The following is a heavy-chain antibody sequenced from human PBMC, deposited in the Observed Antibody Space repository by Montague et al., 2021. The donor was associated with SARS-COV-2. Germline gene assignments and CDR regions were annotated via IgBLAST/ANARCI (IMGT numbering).Heavy chain of an antibody. CDR2: TYYSGST. CDR1: GASMRSYY. CDR3: ARVEGVIGGITHFDY. V-gene: IGHV4-59*01. D-gene: IGHD2-21*01. J-gene: IGHJ4*02. Sequence: SGTLSLTCTVSGASMRSYYWTWVRQSPGKGLEWIGYTYYSGSTSYAPSPKSRLTMTVDMSANQVSLTLMSVTAADSAVYYCARVEGVIGGITHFDYWGQGFLVSVSS.